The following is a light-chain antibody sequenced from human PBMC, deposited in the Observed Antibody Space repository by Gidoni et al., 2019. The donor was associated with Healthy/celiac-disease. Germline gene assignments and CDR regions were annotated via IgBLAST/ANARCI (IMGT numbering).Light chain of an antibody. CDR2: DAS. CDR3: QQRSNQGLT. CDR1: QSVSSY. Sequence: VLTQSPATLSLSPGERATLSCRSSQSVSSYLAWYQQKPGQAPRLLIYDASNRATGIPARFSGSGSGTDFTLTISSLEPEDFAVYYCQQRSNQGLTFXGXTQVEIK. J-gene: IGKJ4*01. V-gene: IGKV3-11*01.